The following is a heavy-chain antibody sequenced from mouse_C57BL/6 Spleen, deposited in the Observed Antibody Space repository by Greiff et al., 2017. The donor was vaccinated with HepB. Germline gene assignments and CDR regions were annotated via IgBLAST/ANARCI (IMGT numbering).Heavy chain of an antibody. J-gene: IGHJ4*01. CDR1: GYTFTSYW. V-gene: IGHV1-59*01. Sequence: QVQLQQPGAELVRPGTSVKLSCKASGYTFTSYWMHWVKQRPGQGLEWIGEIDPSDSYTNYNQKFKGKATLTIDTSSSTAYMQLSSLTSEDSAVYYCARRHYSNYEGAMDYWGQGTSVTVSS. CDR2: IDPSDSYT. CDR3: ARRHYSNYEGAMDY. D-gene: IGHD2-5*01.